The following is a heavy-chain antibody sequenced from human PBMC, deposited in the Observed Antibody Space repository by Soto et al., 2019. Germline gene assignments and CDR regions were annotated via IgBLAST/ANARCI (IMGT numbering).Heavy chain of an antibody. Sequence: QVQLVESGGGVVQPGRSLRLSCAASGFTFSSYGMHWVRQAPGKGLEWVAVIWYDGSNKYYADSVKGRFTISRDNSKNTLYLQMNSLRAEDTAVYYCASGEGPAAIAHKAKPGDFWSGYYDYYYYGMDVWGQGTTVTVSS. D-gene: IGHD3-3*01. V-gene: IGHV3-33*01. CDR2: IWYDGSNK. CDR1: GFTFSSYG. J-gene: IGHJ6*02. CDR3: ASGEGPAAIAHKAKPGDFWSGYYDYYYYGMDV.